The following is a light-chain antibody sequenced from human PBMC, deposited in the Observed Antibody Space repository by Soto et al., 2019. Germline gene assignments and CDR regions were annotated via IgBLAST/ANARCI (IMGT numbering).Light chain of an antibody. CDR3: QSWDSDAALV. CDR2: EDA. J-gene: IGLJ1*01. CDR1: DLGGKY. V-gene: IGLV3-1*01. Sequence: SYELTQPPSVSVSPGQTATITCSGDDLGGKYAYWYQQKSGQSPVLVIYEDAKRPSGIPERFSGSNSGNTATLTISGTQTVDEVDYYCQSWDSDAALVFGTGTKVTVL.